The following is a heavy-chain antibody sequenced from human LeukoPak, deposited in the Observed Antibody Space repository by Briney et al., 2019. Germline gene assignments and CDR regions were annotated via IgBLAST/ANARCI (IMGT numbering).Heavy chain of an antibody. V-gene: IGHV3-23*01. CDR1: GFTFSSYA. CDR3: AKGDCTNGVCYTRDY. CDR2: IIGSGGST. Sequence: PGGSLRLSCAASGFTFSSYAMTWVRQAPGKGLEWVSAIIGSGGSTYYADSVKGRFTISRDNSKNTLYLQMNSLRAEDTAVYYCAKGDCTNGVCYTRDYWGQGTLVTVSS. D-gene: IGHD2-8*01. J-gene: IGHJ4*02.